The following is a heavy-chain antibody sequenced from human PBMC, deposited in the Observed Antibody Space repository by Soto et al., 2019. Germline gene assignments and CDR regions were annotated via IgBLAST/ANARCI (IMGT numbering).Heavy chain of an antibody. J-gene: IGHJ4*02. CDR2: ISYDGRNK. D-gene: IGHD2-15*01. V-gene: IGHV3-30*18. Sequence: QVQLVESGGGVVQPGRSLRLSCAASGFTFSSYGMHWVRQAPGKGLEWVAVISYDGRNKNYADSVKGRFTISRDNTKNTLYLQMNSLRAEDTAVYYCAKDRGVGGTTRFFDYWGQGTLVTVSS. CDR1: GFTFSSYG. CDR3: AKDRGVGGTTRFFDY.